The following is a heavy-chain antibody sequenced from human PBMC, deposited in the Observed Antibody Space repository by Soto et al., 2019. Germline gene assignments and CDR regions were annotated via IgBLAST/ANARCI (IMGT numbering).Heavy chain of an antibody. V-gene: IGHV3-9*01. J-gene: IGHJ6*04. Sequence: EVQLVESGGGLVEPGRSLRLSCAASGFTFDGYAMHCVRQTPGKGLEWVSGISWNSGRIGYADSVKGRFTISTDNAKNSLYLQMRSLRAEDTALYYSANGTVPAGMDVWGKGTTVTVSS. CDR2: ISWNSGRI. CDR1: GFTFDGYA. CDR3: ANGTVPAGMDV.